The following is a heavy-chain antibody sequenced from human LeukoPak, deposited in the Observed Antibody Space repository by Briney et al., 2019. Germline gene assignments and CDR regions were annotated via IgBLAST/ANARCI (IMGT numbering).Heavy chain of an antibody. CDR1: GFTFDDYA. Sequence: SGGSLRLSCAASGFTFDDYAMHWVRQAPGKGLEWVSGISWNSGSIGYADSVKGRFTISRDNAKNSLYLQMNSLRAEDTALYYWAKDRYGDYPDALDYWGQGTLVT. D-gene: IGHD4-17*01. CDR3: AKDRYGDYPDALDY. CDR2: ISWNSGSI. V-gene: IGHV3-9*01. J-gene: IGHJ4*02.